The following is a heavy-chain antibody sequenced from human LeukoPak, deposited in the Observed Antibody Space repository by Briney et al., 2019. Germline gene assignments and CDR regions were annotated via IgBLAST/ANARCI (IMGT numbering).Heavy chain of an antibody. Sequence: GRSLRLSCAASGFTFSRYGMHWVRQAPGKGLEWVAVIWYDGRNKFYADSLKGRFTISRDNSKNTLYLQMNSLRAEDTAVYYCARVNLGDAFDIWGQGTLVTVSS. CDR3: ARVNLGDAFDI. J-gene: IGHJ3*02. CDR1: GFTFSRYG. CDR2: IWYDGRNK. V-gene: IGHV3-33*01.